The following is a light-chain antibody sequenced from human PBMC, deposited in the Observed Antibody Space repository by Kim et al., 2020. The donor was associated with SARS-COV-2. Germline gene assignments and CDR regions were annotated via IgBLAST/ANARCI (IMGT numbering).Light chain of an antibody. CDR3: QQYSGYPRT. Sequence: ASVGERVTITGRASQDISSNLAWFQQKPGKAPKSLIYAASSLQSGAPSRFSGAGSGTDFTLTISTLQAEDSGTYYCQQYSGYPRTFGQGTKVDIK. V-gene: IGKV1-16*01. J-gene: IGKJ1*01. CDR2: AAS. CDR1: QDISSN.